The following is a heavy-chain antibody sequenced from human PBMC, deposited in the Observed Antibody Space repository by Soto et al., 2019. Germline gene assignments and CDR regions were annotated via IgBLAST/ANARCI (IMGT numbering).Heavy chain of an antibody. Sequence: QVQLVQSGAEVKKPGASVKVSCKAPRYIFTAYFMHWVRQAPGQGLEWMGWINPNNGATHYGLRCQGRATMARDTSISTAFMELSSLRSADTAGYYCASHDPGARFDPWGQGTLVIVSS. CDR2: INPNNGAT. D-gene: IGHD1-1*01. J-gene: IGHJ5*02. CDR3: ASHDPGARFDP. V-gene: IGHV1-2*02. CDR1: RYIFTAYF.